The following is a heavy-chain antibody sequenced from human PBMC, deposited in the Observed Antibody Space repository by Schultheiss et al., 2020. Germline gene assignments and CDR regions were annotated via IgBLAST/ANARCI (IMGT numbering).Heavy chain of an antibody. J-gene: IGHJ4*02. CDR3: ARGWSFDY. CDR1: GESFSGYV. Sequence: SETLSLTCAVYGESFSGYVWTWIRQPPGKGLEWIGEINHRGSTNYNPSLKSRVTISVDTSKNQFSLRVTSVTAADTALYHCARGWSFDYWGQGTLVTVSS. V-gene: IGHV4-34*01. D-gene: IGHD3-3*01. CDR2: INHRGST.